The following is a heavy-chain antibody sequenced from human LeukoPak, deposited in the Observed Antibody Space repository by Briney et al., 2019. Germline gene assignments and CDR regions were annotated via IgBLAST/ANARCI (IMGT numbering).Heavy chain of an antibody. D-gene: IGHD3-10*01. J-gene: IGHJ4*02. Sequence: GGSLRLSCAASGFTFSSYAMHWVRQAPGKGLEWVAVISHDRSNKYYADSVKGRFTISRDNSKNTLYLQMNSLRAEDTAVYYCARDQGLWFGELGSWDYWGQGTLVTVSS. CDR2: ISHDRSNK. V-gene: IGHV3-30*04. CDR3: ARDQGLWFGELGSWDY. CDR1: GFTFSSYA.